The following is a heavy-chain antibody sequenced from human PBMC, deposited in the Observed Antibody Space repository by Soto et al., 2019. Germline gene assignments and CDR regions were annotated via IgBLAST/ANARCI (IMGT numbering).Heavy chain of an antibody. J-gene: IGHJ4*02. D-gene: IGHD3-16*02. V-gene: IGHV5-51*01. CDR2: IYPGDSDT. Sequence: PGKSLKISCNGSGYSFTSYWIGWVRQMPGKGLEWMGIIYPGDSDTRYSPSFQGQVTISADKSISTAYLQWSSLKASDTAMYYCARAPNYDYVWGSYRYDYWGQGTLVTVSS. CDR3: ARAPNYDYVWGSYRYDY. CDR1: GYSFTSYW.